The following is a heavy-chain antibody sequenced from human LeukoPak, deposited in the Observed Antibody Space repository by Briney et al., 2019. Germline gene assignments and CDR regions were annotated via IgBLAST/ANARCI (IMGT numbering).Heavy chain of an antibody. CDR1: GYTFTSYY. CDR2: INPSGGST. V-gene: IGHV1-46*01. Sequence: GASVKVSCKASGYTFTSYYMHWVRQAPGQGLEWMGIINPSGGSTSYAQKFQGRVTITADESTTTAYMELSSLRSEDTAVYYCARERQQLPGFDYWGQGTLVTVSS. J-gene: IGHJ4*02. D-gene: IGHD6-13*01. CDR3: ARERQQLPGFDY.